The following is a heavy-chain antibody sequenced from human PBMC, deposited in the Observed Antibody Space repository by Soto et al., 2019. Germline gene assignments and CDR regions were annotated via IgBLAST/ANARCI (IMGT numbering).Heavy chain of an antibody. CDR3: AKVKDYYDGSSLDY. CDR2: ISGSGGST. D-gene: IGHD3-22*01. V-gene: IGHV3-23*01. Sequence: PGGSLRLSCAASGFTFSSYAMSWVRQAPGKGLEWVSAISGSGGSTYYADSVKGRFTISRDNSKNTLYLQMNSLRAEDTAVYYCAKVKDYYDGSSLDYWGQGTLVTVSS. J-gene: IGHJ4*02. CDR1: GFTFSSYA.